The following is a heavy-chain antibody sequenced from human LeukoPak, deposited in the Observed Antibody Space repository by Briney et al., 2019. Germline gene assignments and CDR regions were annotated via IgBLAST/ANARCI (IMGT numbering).Heavy chain of an antibody. V-gene: IGHV3-7*03. CDR2: IKQDGSEK. D-gene: IGHD2-2*01. J-gene: IGHJ3*02. CDR1: GFIFNNYW. Sequence: GGSLRLSCAASGFIFNNYWISWVRQAPGEGLEWVANIKQDGSEKYYVDSVKGRFTISRDNAKNSLYLQMNSLKTEDTAAYYCTTDSLGGYCSSTSCYEDAFDIWGQGTMVTVSS. CDR3: TTDSLGGYCSSTSCYEDAFDI.